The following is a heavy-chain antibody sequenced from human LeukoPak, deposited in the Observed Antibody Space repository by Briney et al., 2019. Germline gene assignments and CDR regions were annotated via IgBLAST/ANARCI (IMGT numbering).Heavy chain of an antibody. Sequence: GGSLRLSCAASGFTFSDYNMSWVRQAPGKGLEWVSYITNGGSTTHHADSVKGRFTISRDNAKKPLYLQMNSLRAEDTAVYYCASSRGLTGRGVDVWGQGTTVTVSS. V-gene: IGHV3-11*01. J-gene: IGHJ6*02. D-gene: IGHD3-9*01. CDR3: ASSRGLTGRGVDV. CDR1: GFTFSDYN. CDR2: ITNGGSTT.